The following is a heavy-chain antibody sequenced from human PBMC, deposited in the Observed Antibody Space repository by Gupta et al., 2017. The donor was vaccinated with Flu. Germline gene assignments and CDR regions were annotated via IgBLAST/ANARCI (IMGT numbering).Heavy chain of an antibody. CDR1: GFSLSSDA. D-gene: IGHD3-22*01. Sequence: EVQLLESGGGLVQPGGYLRLSGGGSGFSLSSDAVTRVRQAPGKGLEWVSAISGSGGSTYYADSVKGRCTISRDNSKNTLYLQMNSLRAEDTAVYYCAKDAMIVVVITFDYWGQGTLVTVSS. V-gene: IGHV3-23*01. J-gene: IGHJ4*02. CDR2: ISGSGGST. CDR3: AKDAMIVVVITFDY.